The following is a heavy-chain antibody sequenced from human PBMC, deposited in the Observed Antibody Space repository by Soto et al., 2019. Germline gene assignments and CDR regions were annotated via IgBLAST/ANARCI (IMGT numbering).Heavy chain of an antibody. J-gene: IGHJ6*02. CDR1: GFTFSSYG. V-gene: IGHV3-33*01. Sequence: QVQLVESGGGVVQPGRSLRLSCAASGFTFSSYGMHWVRQAPGKGLEWVAVIWYDGSNKYYADSVKGRFTISRDNSKNTLYLELNSLRAEDTAVFYCARDGIGGMDVWGQGTTVTVSS. CDR3: ARDGIGGMDV. D-gene: IGHD1-26*01. CDR2: IWYDGSNK.